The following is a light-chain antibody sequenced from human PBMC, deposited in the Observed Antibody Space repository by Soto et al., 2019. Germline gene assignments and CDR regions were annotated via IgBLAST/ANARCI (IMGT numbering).Light chain of an antibody. V-gene: IGLV3-25*02. CDR1: ALPKQY. Sequence: SYELTQPPSVSVSPGQTARITCSGDALPKQYAYWYQQKPGQAPVVVIYKDNERPSGIPERFSGSTSGITVTLTISGVQAEDEADYFCQSSDSSGRYPYVFGTGTKLTVL. J-gene: IGLJ1*01. CDR2: KDN. CDR3: QSSDSSGRYPYV.